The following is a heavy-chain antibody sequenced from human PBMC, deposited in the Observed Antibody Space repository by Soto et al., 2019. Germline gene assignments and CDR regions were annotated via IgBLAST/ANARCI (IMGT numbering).Heavy chain of an antibody. CDR2: INHSGST. CDR3: ARGPVLWFGELLRDYYYYYGMDV. D-gene: IGHD3-10*01. Sequence: NPSETLSLTCAVYGGSFSGYYWSWIRQPPGKGLEWIGEINHSGSTNYNPSLKSRVTISVDTSKNQFSLKLSSVTAADTAVYYCARGPVLWFGELLRDYYYYYGMDVWGQGTTVTVSS. J-gene: IGHJ6*02. V-gene: IGHV4-34*01. CDR1: GGSFSGYY.